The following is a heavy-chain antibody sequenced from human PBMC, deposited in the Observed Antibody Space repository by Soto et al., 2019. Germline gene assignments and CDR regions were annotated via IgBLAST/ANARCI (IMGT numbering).Heavy chain of an antibody. D-gene: IGHD5-18*01. CDR2: ISYDGGLQ. Sequence: QAHLVESGGGVVQPGRSLRLSCAASGFTFTSYGMHWVRQAPGTRLEWVAVISYDGGLQHYADSVKGRFTISRDNHKNMVLLQMNSLRAEDTAVYYCVSDRGYGHASVPYSWGQGTLVSVSS. CDR1: GFTFTSYG. J-gene: IGHJ4*02. CDR3: VSDRGYGHASVPYS. V-gene: IGHV3-30*03.